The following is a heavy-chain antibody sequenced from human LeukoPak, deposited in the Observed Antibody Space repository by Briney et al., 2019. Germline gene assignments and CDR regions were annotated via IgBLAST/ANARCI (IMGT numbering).Heavy chain of an antibody. CDR3: ASPWRIIVRATSDAFDV. CDR1: GHSITSGYY. V-gene: IGHV4-38-2*01. Sequence: PSETLSLTCAVSGHSITSGYYWGWIRQPPGKGLEWIGTIYHSGRTYYNPSLKSRVTISGDTSNNQFSLKLTSVTATDTGVYYCASPWRIIVRATSDAFDVWGQGTMVTVSS. CDR2: IYHSGRT. D-gene: IGHD1-26*01. J-gene: IGHJ3*01.